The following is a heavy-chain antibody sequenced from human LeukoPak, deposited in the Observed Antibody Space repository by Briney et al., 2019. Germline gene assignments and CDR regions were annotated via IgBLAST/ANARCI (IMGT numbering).Heavy chain of an antibody. D-gene: IGHD3-10*01. CDR1: GYTFTSYG. CDR3: ARDRPEWFGEFFDY. V-gene: IGHV1-18*01. Sequence: ASVKVSCAASGYTFTSYGISWVRQAPGQGLEWMGWIRAYNGNTNYAQTLQGRVTITTDTSTSTAYMELRSLRSDNPAVYYCARDRPEWFGEFFDYSGQGTLVTVSS. CDR2: IRAYNGNT. J-gene: IGHJ4*02.